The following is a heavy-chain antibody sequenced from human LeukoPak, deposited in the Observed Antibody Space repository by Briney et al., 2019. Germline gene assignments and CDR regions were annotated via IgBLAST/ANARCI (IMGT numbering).Heavy chain of an antibody. CDR2: INYDGSET. Sequence: PGGSLRLSCAASGFTFTKHWMSWVRQPPGKRLEWVANINYDGSETRYVDSVKGRLTISRDNAKNSLYLQMDSLRVEDTAVYCCVRNGGSFDYWGQGTLVTVSS. CDR1: GFTFTKHW. CDR3: VRNGGSFDY. D-gene: IGHD3-16*01. J-gene: IGHJ4*02. V-gene: IGHV3-7*01.